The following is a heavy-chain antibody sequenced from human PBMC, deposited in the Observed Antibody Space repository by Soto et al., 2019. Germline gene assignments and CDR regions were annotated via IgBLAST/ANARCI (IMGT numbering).Heavy chain of an antibody. Sequence: QVQLQESGPGLVKPSQTLSLTCTVSGGSISSGGYYWSWIRQHPGKGLEWIGYIYYSGSTYYNPSLKSRVTISVDTPKNQFSLKLSSVTAADTDVYYCASEPRAMAILDYGMDVWGQGTTVTVSS. CDR2: IYYSGST. D-gene: IGHD5-18*01. V-gene: IGHV4-31*03. CDR3: ASEPRAMAILDYGMDV. CDR1: GGSISSGGYY. J-gene: IGHJ6*02.